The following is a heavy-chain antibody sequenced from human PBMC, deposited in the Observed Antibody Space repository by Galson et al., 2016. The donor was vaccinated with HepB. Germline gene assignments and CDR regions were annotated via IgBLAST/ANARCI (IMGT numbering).Heavy chain of an antibody. CDR1: GGSFSSYY. CDR2: INLSGNT. CDR3: AREASNMKGYYYYYMDV. J-gene: IGHJ6*03. V-gene: IGHV4-34*01. D-gene: IGHD2/OR15-2a*01. Sequence: SETLSPTCAVYGGSFSSYYWTWIRQPPGKGREWIGEINLSGNTNYNPSLKSRFSTSLDTSKNQFSLRLGSVTAEDTAVYYCAREASNMKGYYYYYMDVWGKGTTVTVSS.